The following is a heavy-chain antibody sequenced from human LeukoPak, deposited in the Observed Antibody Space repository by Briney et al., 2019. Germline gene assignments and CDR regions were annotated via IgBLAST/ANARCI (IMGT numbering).Heavy chain of an antibody. CDR2: ISYDGSNK. V-gene: IGHV3-30-3*01. CDR3: ARGIGGDYYYGMDV. Sequence: GRSRRLSCAASGFTFSSYAMHWVRQAPGKGLEWVAVISYDGSNKYYADSVKGRFTISRDNSKNTLYLQMNSLRAEDTAVYYCARGIGGDYYYGMDVWGQGTTVTVSS. D-gene: IGHD2-21*01. CDR1: GFTFSSYA. J-gene: IGHJ6*02.